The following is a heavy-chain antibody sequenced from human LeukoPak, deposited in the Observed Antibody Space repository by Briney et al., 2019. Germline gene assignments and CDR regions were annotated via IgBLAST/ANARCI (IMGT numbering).Heavy chain of an antibody. CDR3: AGRAVAENYFDY. J-gene: IGHJ4*02. CDR1: VGSISGYY. CDR2: IYSSGST. D-gene: IGHD6-19*01. V-gene: IGHV4-4*09. Sequence: SETVSLTCTVSVGSISGYYWSWIRQPPGKGLEWIGYIYSSGSTTYNSSLKSRVTISVDTSKNQFSLKLSSVTAADTAVYYCAGRAVAENYFDYWGQGTLVTASS.